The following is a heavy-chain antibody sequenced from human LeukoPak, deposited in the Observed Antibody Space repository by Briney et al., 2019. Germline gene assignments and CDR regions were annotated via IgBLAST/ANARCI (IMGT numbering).Heavy chain of an antibody. V-gene: IGHV3-7*01. CDR3: ARDLGGPWTY. CDR2: IKQDGSEK. J-gene: IGHJ4*02. D-gene: IGHD3/OR15-3a*01. CDR1: GFIFSNYW. Sequence: GGSLRLSCAASGFIFSNYWMGWVRQAPGTGLEWVANIKQDGSEKYYVQSVKGRFTISRGNAKNSLYLQMNSLRDEDTAVYYCARDLGGPWTYWGQGTLVTVSS.